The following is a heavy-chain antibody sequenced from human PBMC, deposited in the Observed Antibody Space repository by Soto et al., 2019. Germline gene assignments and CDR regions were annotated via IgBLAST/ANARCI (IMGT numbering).Heavy chain of an antibody. CDR2: IYSGGST. CDR1: GFTVSHNY. V-gene: IGHV3-66*01. CDR3: ARSSNTYYYYGMDV. Sequence: HPGGSLRLSCAASGFTVSHNYMSWVRQAPGKGPEWLSVIYSGGSTYSADSVKGRFTISRDNSKNTVYLQMNSLRAEDTAVYYCARSSNTYYYYGMDVWGQGTTVTVSS. J-gene: IGHJ6*02.